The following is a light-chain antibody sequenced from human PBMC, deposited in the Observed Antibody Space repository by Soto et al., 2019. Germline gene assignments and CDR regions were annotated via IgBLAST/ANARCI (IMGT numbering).Light chain of an antibody. J-gene: IGLJ2*01. CDR2: DVS. CDR3: SSDGASRTL. CDR1: SNDIGGYNY. Sequence: QSALTQPASVSGSPGQSITIPCTGTSNDIGGYNYVPWYQQHPGKAPKLMIFDVSYRPSGISDRFSGSKSGNTASLTISGLQPEDEADYYCSSDGASRTLLGGGTKLTVL. V-gene: IGLV2-14*03.